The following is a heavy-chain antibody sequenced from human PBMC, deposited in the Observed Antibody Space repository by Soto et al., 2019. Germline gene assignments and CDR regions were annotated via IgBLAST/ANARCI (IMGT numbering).Heavy chain of an antibody. J-gene: IGHJ6*02. CDR2: IDPSDSYT. CDR1: GYSLTSYW. D-gene: IGHD1-20*01. Sequence: GESLKISCKGSGYSLTSYWISWVRQMPGKGLEWMGRIDPSDSYTRYSPSFQGQVTISADKSISTAYLQWSSLKASDTAMYYCARKDNVSDGMDVWGQGTTVTVSS. V-gene: IGHV5-10-1*04. CDR3: ARKDNVSDGMDV.